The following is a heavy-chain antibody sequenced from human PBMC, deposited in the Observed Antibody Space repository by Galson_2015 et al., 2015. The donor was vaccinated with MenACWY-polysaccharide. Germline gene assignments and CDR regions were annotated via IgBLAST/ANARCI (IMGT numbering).Heavy chain of an antibody. J-gene: IGHJ4*02. D-gene: IGHD2-15*01. CDR3: ARGPYSSLTLDY. CDR2: IYHSGST. Sequence: TLSLTCAVSGGSISSGGYSWSWIRQPPGKGLEWIGYIYHSGSTYYNPSLKSRVTISVDRSKNQFSLKMSSVTAADTAVYYCARGPYSSLTLDYWGQGTLVTVSS. V-gene: IGHV4-30-2*01. CDR1: GGSISSGGYS.